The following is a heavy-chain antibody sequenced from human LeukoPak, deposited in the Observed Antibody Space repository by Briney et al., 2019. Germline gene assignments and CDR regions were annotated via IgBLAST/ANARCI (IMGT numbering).Heavy chain of an antibody. CDR3: ARILSSSWYEYFHH. D-gene: IGHD6-19*01. CDR1: GGTFSNYA. Sequence: ASVKVSCKGSGGTFSNYAISRVRQPPAQGLEWMGAIIPIFGTANYAQKFQGRVTITADESTSTAYMELSSLRSEGTAVYYCARILSSSWYEYFHHWGQGTLVTVSS. CDR2: IIPIFGTA. J-gene: IGHJ1*01. V-gene: IGHV1-69*13.